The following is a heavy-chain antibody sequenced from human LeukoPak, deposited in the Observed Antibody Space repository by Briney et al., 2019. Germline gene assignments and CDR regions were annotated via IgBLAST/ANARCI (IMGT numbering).Heavy chain of an antibody. CDR1: GYSFTSYW. CDR2: IYPGDSDT. D-gene: IGHD3-9*01. CDR3: ARHESETYYDILTGHYYSMSSPDY. J-gene: IGHJ4*02. Sequence: GESLKISCKGSGYSFTSYWIGWVRQMPGKGLEWMGIIYPGDSDTRYSPSFQGQVTISADKSISTAYLQWSSLKASDTAMYYCARHESETYYDILTGHYYSMSSPDYWGQGTLVAVSS. V-gene: IGHV5-51*01.